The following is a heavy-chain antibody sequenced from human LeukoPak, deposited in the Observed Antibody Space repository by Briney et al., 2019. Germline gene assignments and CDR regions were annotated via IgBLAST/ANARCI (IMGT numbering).Heavy chain of an antibody. CDR3: TTEPPMDFFVVLSA. V-gene: IGHV3-11*01. J-gene: IGHJ5*02. CDR2: ISRSGSTK. CDR1: GFTFSDYN. Sequence: GGSLRLSCAASGFTFSDYNMRWIRQAPGKGLEWVSSISRSGSTKYYADSVKGRFTISRDNAKNSLFLQMNSLKTEDTAVYYCTTEPPMDFFVVLSAWGQGTLVTVSS. D-gene: IGHD2-2*03.